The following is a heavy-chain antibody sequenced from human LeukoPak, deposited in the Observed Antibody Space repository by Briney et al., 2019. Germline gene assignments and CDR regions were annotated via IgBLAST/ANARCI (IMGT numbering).Heavy chain of an antibody. Sequence: PSETLSLTCTVSGGSISSSSFYWGWIRQPPGMGLEWIGNIYHSGSTYYNPSLKSRVTISVDTSKNQFSLELSSVTAADTAVYYCAREGGRVTTIFGYWFDPWGQGTLVTVSS. CDR3: AREGGRVTTIFGYWFDP. CDR2: IYHSGST. D-gene: IGHD3-3*01. V-gene: IGHV4-39*07. CDR1: GGSISSSSFY. J-gene: IGHJ5*02.